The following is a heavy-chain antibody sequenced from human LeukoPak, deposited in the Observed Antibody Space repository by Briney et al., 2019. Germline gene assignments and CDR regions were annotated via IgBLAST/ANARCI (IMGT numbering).Heavy chain of an antibody. Sequence: GGSLRLSCEASTFTFSTYWMHWVRQVPGEGLIWVSYINGDGSTSNYADSVKGRFTISRDNARNTLYLQMKSLRAEDTAVYYCATGSGSYYDSWGQGTLVRVSS. V-gene: IGHV3-74*01. CDR3: ATGSGSYYDS. J-gene: IGHJ4*02. CDR2: INGDGSTS. CDR1: TFTFSTYW. D-gene: IGHD3-10*01.